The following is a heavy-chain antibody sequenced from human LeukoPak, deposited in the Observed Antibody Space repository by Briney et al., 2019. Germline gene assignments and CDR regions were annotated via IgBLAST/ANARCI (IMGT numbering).Heavy chain of an antibody. CDR2: ISSSGSTI. CDR1: GFTFSSYE. V-gene: IGHV3-48*03. Sequence: PGGPLRLSCAACGFTFSSYEVNWVRQAPGKGLEWVSYISSSGSTIYYADSVKGRFTISRETDKNSLYLQMNSLRTEYTAVYYCASRYYDFWSGYYPYWGQGTLVTVSS. D-gene: IGHD3-3*01. CDR3: ASRYYDFWSGYYPY. J-gene: IGHJ4*02.